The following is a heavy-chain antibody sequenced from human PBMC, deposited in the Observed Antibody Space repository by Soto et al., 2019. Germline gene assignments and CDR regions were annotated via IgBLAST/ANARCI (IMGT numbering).Heavy chain of an antibody. Sequence: DVQALESGGDLVQPGGSLRLSCAASGFTFSSYAMSWVRQAPGKGLEWVSSVSAGGDMTYYSDSVKGRFTISRDNSNNALFLQMNSLRIEDTALYYCARGDRGGSGSPASYYYSGLDVWGQGTTVTVS. CDR2: VSAGGDMT. J-gene: IGHJ6*02. CDR1: GFTFSSYA. D-gene: IGHD3-10*01. V-gene: IGHV3-23*01. CDR3: ARGDRGGSGSPASYYYSGLDV.